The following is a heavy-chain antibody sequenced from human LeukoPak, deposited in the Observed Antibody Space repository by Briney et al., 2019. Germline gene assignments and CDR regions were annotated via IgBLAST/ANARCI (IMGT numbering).Heavy chain of an antibody. D-gene: IGHD6-19*01. CDR2: ISWSSGRI. V-gene: IGHV3-9*01. CDR3: AKDRIAVTGPLAMDV. CDR1: GFTFDDYA. J-gene: IGHJ6*02. Sequence: GGSLRLSCAASGFTFDDYAMHWVRQAPGKGLEWVSGISWSSGRIGYADPVKGRFTISRDNAKNSLYLQMNGLRPEDTALYYCAKDRIAVTGPLAMDVWGQGTTVIVSS.